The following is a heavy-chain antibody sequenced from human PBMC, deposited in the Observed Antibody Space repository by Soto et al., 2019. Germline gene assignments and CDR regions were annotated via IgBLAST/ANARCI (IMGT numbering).Heavy chain of an antibody. Sequence: QVHLVQSGAEVKKPGASVKVSCKASGYTFISYDIRWVRQAPGQGLEWMGWISPYNGNTNYAQKFQDRVTMTTETYTSTAYVELRSLRSDDTAVYYCARGRLFGNSPFDYWGQGTLVTVSS. J-gene: IGHJ4*02. D-gene: IGHD2-15*01. V-gene: IGHV1-18*04. CDR3: ARGRLFGNSPFDY. CDR2: ISPYNGNT. CDR1: GYTFISYD.